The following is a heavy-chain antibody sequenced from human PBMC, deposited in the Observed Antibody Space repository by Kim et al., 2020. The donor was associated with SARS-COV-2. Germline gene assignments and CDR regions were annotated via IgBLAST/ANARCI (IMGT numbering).Heavy chain of an antibody. CDR2: ISSNGDST. CDR1: GFTLSNYA. Sequence: GGSLRLSCSASGFTLSNYAMHWARQAPGRGLEYVSAISSNGDSTYYADSLKDRFIISRDNSKNTLYLQMRSLRAEDTAIYYCVKDSVVRLYWGQGTLVTVSS. CDR3: VKDSVVRLY. V-gene: IGHV3-64D*09. D-gene: IGHD2-15*01. J-gene: IGHJ4*02.